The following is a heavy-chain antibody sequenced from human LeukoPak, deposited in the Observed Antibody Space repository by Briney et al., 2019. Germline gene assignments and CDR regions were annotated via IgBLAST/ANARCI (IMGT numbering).Heavy chain of an antibody. CDR2: IKSKTEGGTT. J-gene: IGHJ4*02. D-gene: IGHD5-24*01. Sequence: GGSLRLSCAASGFTFSNAWMSWVRQAPGKGLEWVGRIKSKTEGGTTDYAAPVKGRFTISRDDSKNTLYLQMNSLKTEDTAVYYCTTDLLEMATRYFDYWGQGTLVTVSS. V-gene: IGHV3-15*01. CDR3: TTDLLEMATRYFDY. CDR1: GFTFSNAW.